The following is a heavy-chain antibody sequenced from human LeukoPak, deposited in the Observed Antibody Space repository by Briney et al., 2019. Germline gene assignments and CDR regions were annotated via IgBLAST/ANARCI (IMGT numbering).Heavy chain of an antibody. Sequence: ASVKVSCKASGGTFSSYAISWVRQAPGQGLEWMGRINPNSGGTNYAQKFQGRVTMTRDTSISTAYMELSRLRSDDTAVYYCAREPQESYRFDYWGQGTLVTVSS. CDR2: INPNSGGT. CDR1: GGTFSSYA. V-gene: IGHV1-2*06. J-gene: IGHJ4*02. CDR3: AREPQESYRFDY. D-gene: IGHD3-10*01.